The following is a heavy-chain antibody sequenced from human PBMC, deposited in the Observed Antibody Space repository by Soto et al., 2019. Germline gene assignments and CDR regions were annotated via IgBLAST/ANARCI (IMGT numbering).Heavy chain of an antibody. CDR1: GYTFTSYY. V-gene: IGHV1-46*01. CDR2: INPSGGST. J-gene: IGHJ3*02. D-gene: IGHD3-22*01. Sequence: ASVKVSCKASGYTFTSYYMHWVRQAPGQGLKWMGIINPSGGSTSYAQKFQGRVTMTRDTSTSTVYMELSSLRSEDTAVYYCASSNGGYYYDSSGYPGDAFDIWGQGTMVTVSS. CDR3: ASSNGGYYYDSSGYPGDAFDI.